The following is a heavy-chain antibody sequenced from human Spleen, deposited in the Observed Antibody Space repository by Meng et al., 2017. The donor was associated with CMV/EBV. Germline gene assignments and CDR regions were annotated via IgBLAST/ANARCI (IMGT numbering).Heavy chain of an antibody. Sequence: GESLKISCAVSGFSVNSNFMTWVRQAPGKGLEWVSVIYRSGGTYYANSVKGRFTISRDSSKNTVSLQMNSLRAEDTAVYSCASRILSSSSRDYWGQGTLVTVSS. CDR2: IYRSGGT. CDR1: GFSVNSNF. D-gene: IGHD6-6*01. J-gene: IGHJ4*02. CDR3: ASRILSSSSRDY. V-gene: IGHV3-53*01.